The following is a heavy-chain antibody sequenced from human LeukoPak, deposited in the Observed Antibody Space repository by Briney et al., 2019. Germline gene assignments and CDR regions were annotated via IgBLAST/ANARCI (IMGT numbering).Heavy chain of an antibody. D-gene: IGHD1-1*01. V-gene: IGHV4-34*01. J-gene: IGHJ3*02. CDR2: INHSGST. CDR3: ARRDPPLGWNDGDAFDI. CDR1: GGSFSGYY. Sequence: SDTLSLTCGVYGGSFSGYYWSWIRQPPGKGLEWIGEINHSGSTNYNPSLKGRVTISVDTSKNQSSMKLSSVTATDTAVYYCARRDPPLGWNDGDAFDIWGQGTMVTVSS.